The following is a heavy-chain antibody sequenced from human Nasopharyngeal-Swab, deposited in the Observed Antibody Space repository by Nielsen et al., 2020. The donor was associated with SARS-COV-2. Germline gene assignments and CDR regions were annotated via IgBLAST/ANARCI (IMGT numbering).Heavy chain of an antibody. CDR2: IYSGGST. V-gene: IGHV3-53*01. D-gene: IGHD5-24*01. J-gene: IGHJ3*02. Sequence: WIRQPPGKGLEWVSVIYSGGSTYYADSVKGRFTIPRDNSKNTLYLQMNSLRAEDTAVYYCARSRGRDGYNYAFDIWGQGTMVTVSS. CDR3: ARSRGRDGYNYAFDI.